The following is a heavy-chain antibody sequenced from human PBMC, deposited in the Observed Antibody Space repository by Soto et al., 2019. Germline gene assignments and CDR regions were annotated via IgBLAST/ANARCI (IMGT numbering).Heavy chain of an antibody. CDR3: AREDNGYSFDY. V-gene: IGHV3-7*01. D-gene: IGHD6-13*01. J-gene: IGHJ4*02. CDR2: IKQDGSEK. CDR1: GFTFSSYW. Sequence: PGGSLRLSCAASGFTFSSYWMSWVCQAPGKGLEWVANIKQDGSEKYYVDSVKGRFTIPRDNAKNSLYLQMNSLRAEDTAVYYCAREDNGYSFDYWGQGTLVTVSS.